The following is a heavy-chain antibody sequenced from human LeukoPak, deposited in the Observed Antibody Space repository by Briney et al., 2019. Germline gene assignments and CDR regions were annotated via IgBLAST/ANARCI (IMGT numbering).Heavy chain of an antibody. CDR1: GYTFTSYA. V-gene: IGHV1-3*01. J-gene: IGHJ4*02. CDR2: INAGNGNT. CDR3: ARRVGQWLYYFDY. Sequence: PGGSLRLSCAASGYTFTSYAMHWVRQAPGQRLEWMGWINAGNGNTKYSQKFQGRVTITRDTSASTAYMELSSLRSEDTAVYYCARRVGQWLYYFDYWGQGTLVTVSS. D-gene: IGHD6-19*01.